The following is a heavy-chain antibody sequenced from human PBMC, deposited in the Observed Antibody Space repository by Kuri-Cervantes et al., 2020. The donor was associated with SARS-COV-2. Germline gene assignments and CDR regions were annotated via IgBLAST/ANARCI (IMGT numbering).Heavy chain of an antibody. CDR2: IIPIFGTA. D-gene: IGHD3-3*01. J-gene: IGHJ3*02. Sequence: SVKVSCKASGGTFSSYAISWVRQAPGQGLEWMGGIIPIFGTANYAQKFQGRVTITADESTSTAYMELSSLRSEDTAVYYCARDSLAEWLGDAFDIWGQGTMVTVSS. CDR1: GGTFSSYA. V-gene: IGHV1-69*13. CDR3: ARDSLAEWLGDAFDI.